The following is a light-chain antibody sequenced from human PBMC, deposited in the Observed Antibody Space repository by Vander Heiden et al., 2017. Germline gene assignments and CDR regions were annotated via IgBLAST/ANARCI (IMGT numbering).Light chain of an antibody. CDR3: QVWDSISDVGV. Sequence: SYVPTSPPSVSVAPGQTATITCGGNRSGSTSVQWSQQRPGQAPVLVVYDNRDRPSDIPERISGSDSANPATLTISGVEAGDEADYYCQVWDSISDVGVFGGGTKLTVL. V-gene: IGLV3-21*02. J-gene: IGLJ2*01. CDR2: DNR. CDR1: RSGSTS.